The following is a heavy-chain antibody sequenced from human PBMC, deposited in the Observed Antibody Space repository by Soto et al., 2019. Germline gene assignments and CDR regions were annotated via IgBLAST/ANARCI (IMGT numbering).Heavy chain of an antibody. CDR2: IYRTGST. V-gene: IGHV4-4*02. CDR3: ASRDPGNSVDY. Sequence: KPSETLSLTCAVSGGSFTSNNWWTWVRQPPGQGLEWIGEIYRTGSTNYSPSLKSRVTISLDKSENQFSLKVTSPTAADTAVYYCASRDPGNSVDYWGQGTLVTVS. D-gene: IGHD5-12*01. J-gene: IGHJ4*02. CDR1: GGSFTSNNW.